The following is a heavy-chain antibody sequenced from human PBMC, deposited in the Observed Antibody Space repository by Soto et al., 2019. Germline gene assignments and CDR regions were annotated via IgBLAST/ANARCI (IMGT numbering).Heavy chain of an antibody. J-gene: IGHJ4*02. Sequence: SETLSLTCTVSGGSISSGDYYWSWIRQPPGKGLEWIGYIYYSGSTNYNPSLKSRVTISVDTSKNQFSLKLRSVTAADTAVYYCARTYGGYYDYWGQGTLVIVSS. CDR2: IYYSGST. CDR1: GGSISSGDYY. V-gene: IGHV4-61*08. CDR3: ARTYGGYYDY. D-gene: IGHD2-8*01.